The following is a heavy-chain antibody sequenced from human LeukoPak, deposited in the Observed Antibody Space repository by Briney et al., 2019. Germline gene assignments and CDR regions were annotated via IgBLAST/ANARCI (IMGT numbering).Heavy chain of an antibody. V-gene: IGHV3-11*01. CDR1: GFTFSDYY. CDR3: ARKRMDSDAFDI. J-gene: IGHJ3*02. Sequence: PGGSLRLSCAASGFTFSDYYMSWIRQAPGKGLEWVSYISSSGSTIYYADSVKGRFTISRDNAKNSLSLQMNSLRAEDTAVYYCARKRMDSDAFDIWGQGTMVTVSS. D-gene: IGHD3/OR15-3a*01. CDR2: ISSSGSTI.